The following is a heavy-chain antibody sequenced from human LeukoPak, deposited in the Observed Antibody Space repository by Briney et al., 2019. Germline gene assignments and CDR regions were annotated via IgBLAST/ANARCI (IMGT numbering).Heavy chain of an antibody. D-gene: IGHD3-10*01. J-gene: IGHJ4*02. CDR2: IYYSGTT. V-gene: IGHV4-39*01. Sequence: SETLSLTCTVSGDSVISSSYYWGWIRQPPGKGLEWIGSIYYSGTTYCSPSLKSRVTISVDTSKNQFSLELSSVTATDTAVYYCAGHYNTWEYIDYWGQGTLVTVSS. CDR3: AGHYNTWEYIDY. CDR1: GDSVISSSYY.